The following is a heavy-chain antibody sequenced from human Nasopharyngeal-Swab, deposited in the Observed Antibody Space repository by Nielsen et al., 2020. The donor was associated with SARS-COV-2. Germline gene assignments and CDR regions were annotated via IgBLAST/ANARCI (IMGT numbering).Heavy chain of an antibody. CDR1: GFSGYD. CDR3: ASEHPAEYALDV. J-gene: IGHJ6*02. Sequence: GESLKISCAVSGFSGYDMNWVRQAPGKGLEWLSYISGSSGTIYYADSVKGRFNISRDNAKKSLFLQMNSLRAEDTAVYYCASEHPAEYALDVWGLGTTVTVS. CDR2: ISGSSGTI. V-gene: IGHV3-48*04.